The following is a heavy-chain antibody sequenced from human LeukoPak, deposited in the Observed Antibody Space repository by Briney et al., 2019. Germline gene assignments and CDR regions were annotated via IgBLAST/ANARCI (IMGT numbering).Heavy chain of an antibody. J-gene: IGHJ6*02. CDR2: IKQDGSET. D-gene: IGHD6-13*01. CDR1: GFTFSNYW. V-gene: IGHV3-7*05. CDR3: ARDPYSSSWSYGMDV. Sequence: LGGSLRLSCTASGFTFSNYWMSWDRQTPEKGLEWVANIKQDGSETVYVDSVKGRFTISRDNAQSSLYLQMNSLRAEDTAVYYCARDPYSSSWSYGMDVWGQGTAVTVSS.